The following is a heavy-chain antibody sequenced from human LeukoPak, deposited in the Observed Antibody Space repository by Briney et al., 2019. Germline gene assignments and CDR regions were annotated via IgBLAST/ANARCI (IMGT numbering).Heavy chain of an antibody. Sequence: GASVKVSCKVSGYTLTELSMHWVRQAPGKGLEWMGGFDPEDGETIYAQKFQGRVTMTEDTSTDTAYMELSSLRSEDTAVYYCAGRTYYYDSSGYYPFDYWGQGTLVTVSS. CDR1: GYTLTELS. CDR2: FDPEDGET. CDR3: AGRTYYYDSSGYYPFDY. D-gene: IGHD3-22*01. V-gene: IGHV1-24*01. J-gene: IGHJ4*02.